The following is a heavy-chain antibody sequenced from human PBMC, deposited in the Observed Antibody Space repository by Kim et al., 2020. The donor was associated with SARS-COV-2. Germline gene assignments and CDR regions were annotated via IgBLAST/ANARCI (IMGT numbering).Heavy chain of an antibody. D-gene: IGHD3-16*01. CDR1: AFTFSSYS. CDR3: AGGGSPVY. J-gene: IGHJ4*02. Sequence: GGSLRLSCAASAFTFSSYSMSWVRQAPGKGLEWVSYIYTTGSSIYYADSVKGRFTISRDNAKNSLFLQMNSLRDEDTAVYYCAGGGSPVYWGQGTLVTVSS. V-gene: IGHV3-48*02. CDR2: IYTTGSSI.